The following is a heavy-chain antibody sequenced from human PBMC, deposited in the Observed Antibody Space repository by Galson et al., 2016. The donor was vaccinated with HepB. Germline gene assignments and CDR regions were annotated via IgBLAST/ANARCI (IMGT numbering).Heavy chain of an antibody. CDR3: ASAPAATESDY. J-gene: IGHJ4*02. CDR1: GFPFSGYW. V-gene: IGHV3-7*01. D-gene: IGHD6-25*01. CDR2: IKQDGSEK. Sequence: SLRLSCAASGFPFSGYWMTWVRQAPGKGLEWVANIKQDGSEKNYVDSVKGRFTISRDNAKNLVYRQMNSLRAEDTAMYYCASAPAATESDYWGQGTLVTVSP.